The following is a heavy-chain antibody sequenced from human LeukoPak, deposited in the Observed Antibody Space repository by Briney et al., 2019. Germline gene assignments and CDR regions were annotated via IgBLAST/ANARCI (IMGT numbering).Heavy chain of an antibody. D-gene: IGHD6-6*01. CDR3: AREAIQQLGCDY. Sequence: PSETLSLTCAVSGGSISSRNWWSWVRQPPGKGLEWIGSIYYSGNTYYNASLKSQVSISIDTSKSQFSLKLSSVTAADTAVYYCAREAIQQLGCDYWGNGTLVTVSS. CDR2: IYYSGNT. V-gene: IGHV4-4*02. CDR1: GGSISSRNW. J-gene: IGHJ4*01.